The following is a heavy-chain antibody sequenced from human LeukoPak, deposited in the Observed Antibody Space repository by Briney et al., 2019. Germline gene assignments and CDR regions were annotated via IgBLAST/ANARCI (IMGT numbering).Heavy chain of an antibody. CDR3: ARGSFYDFWSGREKRPLDY. Sequence: SETLSLTCTVSGGSISSGDYYWSWIRQPPGKGLEWIGYIYYSGSTYYNPSLKSRVTISVDTSKNQLSLKLSSVTAADTAVYYCARGSFYDFWSGREKRPLDYWGQGTLVTVSS. CDR1: GGSISSGDYY. CDR2: IYYSGST. D-gene: IGHD3-3*01. J-gene: IGHJ4*02. V-gene: IGHV4-30-4*08.